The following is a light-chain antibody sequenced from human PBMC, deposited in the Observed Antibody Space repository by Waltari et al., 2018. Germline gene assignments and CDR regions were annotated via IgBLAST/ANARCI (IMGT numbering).Light chain of an antibody. Sequence: EIALTQSPGTLSLSPGERATPSCRASQSVSSSYLAWYHHKPGQAPRLLIYGASNRDTGIPDRFSGSGSGTDFTLTINRLEPEDFAVYYCQYADTSLITFGQGTRLEIK. CDR1: QSVSSSY. J-gene: IGKJ5*01. CDR3: QYADTSLIT. V-gene: IGKV3-20*01. CDR2: GAS.